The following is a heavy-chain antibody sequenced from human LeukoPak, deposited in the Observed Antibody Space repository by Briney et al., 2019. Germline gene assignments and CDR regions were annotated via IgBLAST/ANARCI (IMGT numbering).Heavy chain of an antibody. Sequence: GGSLRLSCTVSGFTVSSNSMSWVRQAPGKGLAWVSFIYSDNTHYSASVKGRFTISRDNSKNTLYLQMNSLRAEDTAVYYCARRAGAYSHPYDYWGQGTLVTVSS. V-gene: IGHV3-53*01. CDR1: GFTVSSNS. CDR3: ARRAGAYSHPYDY. J-gene: IGHJ4*02. D-gene: IGHD4/OR15-4a*01. CDR2: IYSDNT.